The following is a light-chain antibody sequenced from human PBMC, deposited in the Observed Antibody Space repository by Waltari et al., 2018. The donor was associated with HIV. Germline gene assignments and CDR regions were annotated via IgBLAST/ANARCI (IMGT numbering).Light chain of an antibody. CDR2: EVS. J-gene: IGLJ3*02. CDR1: SRHVGSYNL. CDR3: CSYAGSNTWV. V-gene: IGLV2-23*02. Sequence: QSALTQPASVSGSPGPSLTTSCTGTSRHVGSYNLVSWYQQHPGKAPKLMIYEVSKRPSGVSNRFSGSKSGNTASLTISGLQAEDEADYYCCSYAGSNTWVFGGGTKLTVL.